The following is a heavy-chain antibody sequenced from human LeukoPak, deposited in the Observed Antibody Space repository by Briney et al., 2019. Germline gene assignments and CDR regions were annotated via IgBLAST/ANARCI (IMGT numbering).Heavy chain of an antibody. V-gene: IGHV4-59*08. J-gene: IGHJ2*01. Sequence: PSETLSLTCTVSGGSISSYYWSWIRQPPGKGLEWIGYIYYSGSTNYNPSLKSRVTISVDTSKNQFSLKLSSVTAADTAVYYCARVTTVVTPSDFHWYFDLWGRGTLVTVSS. CDR1: GGSISSYY. D-gene: IGHD4-23*01. CDR2: IYYSGST. CDR3: ARVTTVVTPSDFHWYFDL.